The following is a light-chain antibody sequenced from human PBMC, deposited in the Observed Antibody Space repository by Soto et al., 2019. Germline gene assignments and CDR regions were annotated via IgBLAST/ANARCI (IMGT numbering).Light chain of an antibody. CDR2: AAS. V-gene: IGKV1-9*01. CDR1: QGISNY. CDR3: QQLSTYPHT. J-gene: IGKJ2*01. Sequence: DVQLTQSPSFLSASVGDRVTITCRASQGISNYLAWYQQKPGRAPKLLVYAASTLQSGVPSRFSGSGSGPEFTLTISSLQAEDSATYYCQQLSTYPHTFGQGTKVEIK.